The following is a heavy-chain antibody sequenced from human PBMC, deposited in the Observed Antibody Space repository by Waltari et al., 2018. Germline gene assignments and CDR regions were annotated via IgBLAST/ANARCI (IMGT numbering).Heavy chain of an antibody. J-gene: IGHJ4*02. D-gene: IGHD4-17*01. CDR3: AKGTTDY. CDR1: GFTFSSYA. Sequence: EVQLLESGGGLVQPGGSLRLSCAASGFTFSSYAMSWVRQAPGKGLGWVAALGGSGGSKYDADSVKGRLTISRENSKNTLDLQMNSLRAEDTAVYYGAKGTTDYWGQGTLVTVSS. CDR2: LGGSGGSK. V-gene: IGHV3-23*01.